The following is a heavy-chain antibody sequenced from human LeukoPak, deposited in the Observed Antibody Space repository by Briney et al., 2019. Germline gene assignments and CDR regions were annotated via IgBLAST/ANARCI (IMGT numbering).Heavy chain of an antibody. CDR1: GFTFSTYA. CDR3: ARVHYNTAMVDIDY. J-gene: IGHJ4*02. D-gene: IGHD5-18*01. CDR2: ISASGGST. Sequence: GGSLRLSCAASGFTFSTYAMTWVRQAPGKGLEWVSAISASGGSTFYADSVKGRFTISRDNGKNSLYLQMNSLRAEDTAVYYCARVHYNTAMVDIDYWGQGTLVTVSS. V-gene: IGHV3-23*01.